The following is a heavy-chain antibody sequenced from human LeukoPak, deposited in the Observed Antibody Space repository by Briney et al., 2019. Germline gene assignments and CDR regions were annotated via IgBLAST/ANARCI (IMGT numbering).Heavy chain of an antibody. J-gene: IGHJ4*02. D-gene: IGHD2-2*01. V-gene: IGHV1-18*01. CDR2: ISAYNGNT. CDR3: ARDLRCCSSTSCYERSVGY. CDR1: GYTFTSYG. Sequence: ASVKVSCKASGYTFTSYGISWVRQAPGQGLEWMGWISAYNGNTNYAQKLQGRVTMTTDTSTSTDYMELRSLRSDDTAVHYCARDLRCCSSTSCYERSVGYWGQGTLVTVSS.